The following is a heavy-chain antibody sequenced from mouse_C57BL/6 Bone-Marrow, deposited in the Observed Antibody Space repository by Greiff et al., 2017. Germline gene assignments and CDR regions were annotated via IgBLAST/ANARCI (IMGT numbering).Heavy chain of an antibody. CDR3: AGDYDGVYYYAMDY. CDR2: ISSGSSTI. Sequence: EVQRVESGGGLVKPGGSLKLSCAASGFTFSDYGMHWVRQAPEKGLEWVAYISSGSSTIYYADTVKGRFTISRDNAKNTLFLQMTSLRSEDTAMYYCAGDYDGVYYYAMDYWGQGTSVTVSS. D-gene: IGHD2-4*01. CDR1: GFTFSDYG. V-gene: IGHV5-17*01. J-gene: IGHJ4*01.